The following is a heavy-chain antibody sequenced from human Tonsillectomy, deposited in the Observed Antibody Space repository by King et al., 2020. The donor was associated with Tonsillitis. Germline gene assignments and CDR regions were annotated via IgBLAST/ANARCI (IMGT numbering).Heavy chain of an antibody. CDR3: ARIQWLANYYYYYMDV. Sequence: LQLQESGPGLVKPSKTLSLTCTVSSGSISSASYYWGWIRLPPGMGLEWIWRVYYSGSTYYNPSLKSRVTISVDTSKNQFSLKLSSVTAADTAVYYCARIQWLANYYYYYMDVWGKGTTVTVSS. CDR1: SGSISSASYY. J-gene: IGHJ6*03. V-gene: IGHV4-39*01. CDR2: VYYSGST. D-gene: IGHD6-19*01.